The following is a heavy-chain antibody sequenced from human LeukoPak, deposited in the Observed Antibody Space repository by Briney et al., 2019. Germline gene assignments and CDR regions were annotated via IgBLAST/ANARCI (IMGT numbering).Heavy chain of an antibody. V-gene: IGHV3-7*01. CDR2: IKQDGSEK. Sequence: GGSLRLSCAASGFTFSGHWMSWVRQAPGKGLEWVADIKQDGSEKSYADSVKGRFTISRDNAKNSLYLQVNSLRADDTAVYYCAREDDYGDYDYWGQGTLVTVSS. CDR1: GFTFSGHW. CDR3: AREDDYGDYDY. D-gene: IGHD4-17*01. J-gene: IGHJ4*02.